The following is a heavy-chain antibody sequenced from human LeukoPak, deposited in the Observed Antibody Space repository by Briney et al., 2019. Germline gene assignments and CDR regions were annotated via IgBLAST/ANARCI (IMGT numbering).Heavy chain of an antibody. J-gene: IGHJ4*02. CDR1: GGSISSGGYY. D-gene: IGHD6-13*01. CDR3: ASQSSIAAAGTKYFDY. Sequence: SETLSLTCTVSGGSISSGGYYWSWIRQPPGKGLEWIGYIYHSGSTYYNPSLKSRVTISVDRSKNQFSLKLSSVTAADTAVYYCASQSSIAAAGTKYFDYWGQGTLVTVSS. CDR2: IYHSGST. V-gene: IGHV4-30-2*01.